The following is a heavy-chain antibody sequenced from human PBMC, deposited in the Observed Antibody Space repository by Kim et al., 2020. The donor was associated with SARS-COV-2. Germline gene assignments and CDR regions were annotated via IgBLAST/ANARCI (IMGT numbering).Heavy chain of an antibody. CDR2: IRDKAYGGTT. V-gene: IGHV3-49*04. CDR3: TRGLQLDY. Sequence: GGSLRLSFTASGFTFGDYAMTWVRQAPGKGLEWVGFIRDKAYGGTTQYAASVKGRFTISRDDSKSIAYLQMNSLKTADTALYYCTRGLQLDYWGQGTLVT. D-gene: IGHD5-18*01. CDR1: GFTFGDYA. J-gene: IGHJ4*02.